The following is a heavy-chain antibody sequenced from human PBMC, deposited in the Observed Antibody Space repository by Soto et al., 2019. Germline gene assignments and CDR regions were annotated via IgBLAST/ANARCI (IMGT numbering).Heavy chain of an antibody. Sequence: QVQLVQSGAEVKKPGASVKVSCKASGYTFTGYYMHWVRQAPGQGLEWMGWINPNSGGTNYAQKFKGWVTMTRDTSISTAYMELSRLRSDETAVYYCARAPLSVSTYYFDYWGQGTLVTVSS. V-gene: IGHV1-2*04. J-gene: IGHJ4*02. CDR1: GYTFTGYY. CDR2: INPNSGGT. D-gene: IGHD1-1*01. CDR3: ARAPLSVSTYYFDY.